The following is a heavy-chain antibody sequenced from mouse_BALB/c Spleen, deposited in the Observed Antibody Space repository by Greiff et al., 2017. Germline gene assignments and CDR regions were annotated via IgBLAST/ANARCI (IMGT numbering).Heavy chain of an antibody. V-gene: IGHV2-9*02. J-gene: IGHJ3*01. CDR1: GFSLTSYG. Sequence: QVQLKESGPGLVAPSQSLSITCTVSGFSLTSYGVHWVRQPPGKGLEWLGVIWAGGSTNYNSALMSRLSISIDNSKSHVFLKMNSLQTDDTAMYYYAREVNYYGSSPWFAYWGQGTLVTVSA. CDR3: AREVNYYGSSPWFAY. CDR2: IWAGGST. D-gene: IGHD1-1*01.